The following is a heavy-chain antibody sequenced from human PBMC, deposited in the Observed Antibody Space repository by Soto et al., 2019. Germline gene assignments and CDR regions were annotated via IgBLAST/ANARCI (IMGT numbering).Heavy chain of an antibody. Sequence: PGESLQISCTASGYTFTSYWMDWVRPVPGKGLEWMGIIYVGESDNRYSPSFQGQVTISADKSLRTAYLQWTSLKAADTALYYCARTRSFTLGFYYDGMDVWGQGTTVTVS. J-gene: IGHJ6*02. CDR2: IYVGESDN. CDR3: ARTRSFTLGFYYDGMDV. CDR1: GYTFTSYW. D-gene: IGHD6-6*01. V-gene: IGHV5-51*01.